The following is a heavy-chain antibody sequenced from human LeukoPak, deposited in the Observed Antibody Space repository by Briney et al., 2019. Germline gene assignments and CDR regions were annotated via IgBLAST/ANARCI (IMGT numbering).Heavy chain of an antibody. V-gene: IGHV4-59*08. Sequence: SETLSLTCTVSGGSISSYYWSWIRQPPGKGLEWIGYIYYSGSTNYNPSLKSRVTISVDTSKNQFSLKLSSVTAADTAVYYCARRGQGGWFDPWGQGTLVTVSS. J-gene: IGHJ5*02. CDR2: IYYSGST. CDR3: ARRGQGGWFDP. D-gene: IGHD3-16*01. CDR1: GGSISSYY.